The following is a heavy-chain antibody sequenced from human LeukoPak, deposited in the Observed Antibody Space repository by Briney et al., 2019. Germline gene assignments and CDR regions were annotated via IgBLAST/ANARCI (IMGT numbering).Heavy chain of an antibody. J-gene: IGHJ6*02. D-gene: IGHD5-12*01. CDR3: ARDREIRYSGYDFGYDYYYYGMDV. CDR1: GFTFSGYY. Sequence: NPGGSLRLSCVASGFTFSGYYMSWIRQAPGKGLEWVSYISSSGSNTNYLDSVKGRFTISRDNARNSLYLQMNSLRAEDTAVYYCARDREIRYSGYDFGYDYYYYGMDVWGQGTTVTVSS. CDR2: ISSSGSNT. V-gene: IGHV3-11*06.